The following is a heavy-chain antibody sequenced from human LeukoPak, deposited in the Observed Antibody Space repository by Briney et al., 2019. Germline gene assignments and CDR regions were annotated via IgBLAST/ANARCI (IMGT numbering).Heavy chain of an antibody. CDR3: ARAASSVDYSGSYSPFDY. D-gene: IGHD1-26*01. CDR1: GGSFSDNF. J-gene: IGHJ4*02. V-gene: IGHV4-34*01. CDR2: INHSGST. Sequence: PAETLSLTCAVSGGSFSDNFWSWIRQPPGKGLEWIGEINHSGSTNYNPSLKTRLTIAVDSSKNQFSLKLSSVTAADTAVYYCARAASSVDYSGSYSPFDYWGQGTLVTVSS.